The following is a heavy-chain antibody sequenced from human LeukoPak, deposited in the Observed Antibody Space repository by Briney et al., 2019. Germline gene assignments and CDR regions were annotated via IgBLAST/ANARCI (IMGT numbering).Heavy chain of an antibody. V-gene: IGHV1-2*02. CDR1: GYTFTGYY. J-gene: IGHJ4*02. D-gene: IGHD1-1*01. Sequence: GASVKVSCKASGYTFTGYYWHWVRQAPGQGLEWMGWINPNSGGTNYAQKFQGRVTMTSDTSISTAYMELSRLTSDDTAVYYCARNTRSTLAYDYWGQGTLVTVSS. CDR2: INPNSGGT. CDR3: ARNTRSTLAYDY.